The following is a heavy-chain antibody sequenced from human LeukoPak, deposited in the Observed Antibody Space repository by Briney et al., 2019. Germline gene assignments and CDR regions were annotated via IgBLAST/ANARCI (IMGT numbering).Heavy chain of an antibody. Sequence: GGSLRLSCAASGFTFSSYAMNWVRQAPGKGLEWVSGINNSGGSTYYADSVKGRFTISRDNSKNTLYLHMNSLRGEDTAVYYCAKDLGYSWNYFDDWGQGTLVTVSS. V-gene: IGHV3-23*01. CDR1: GFTFSSYA. J-gene: IGHJ4*02. D-gene: IGHD1-20*01. CDR2: INNSGGST. CDR3: AKDLGYSWNYFDD.